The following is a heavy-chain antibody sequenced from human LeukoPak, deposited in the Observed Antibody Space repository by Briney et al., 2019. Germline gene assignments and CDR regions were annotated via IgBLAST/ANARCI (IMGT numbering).Heavy chain of an antibody. J-gene: IGHJ3*02. D-gene: IGHD3-10*01. Sequence: GGSLRLSCAASGFTFSSYWMSWVRQAPGKGLEWVGRIKSKTDGGTTDYAAPVKGRFTISRDDSKNTLYLQMNSLKTEDTAVYYCTTGTMVRGVITSDIWGQGTMVTVSS. V-gene: IGHV3-15*01. CDR1: GFTFSSYW. CDR3: TTGTMVRGVITSDI. CDR2: IKSKTDGGTT.